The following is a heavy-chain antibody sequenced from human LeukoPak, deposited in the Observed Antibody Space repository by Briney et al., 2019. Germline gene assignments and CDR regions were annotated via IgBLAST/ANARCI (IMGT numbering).Heavy chain of an antibody. J-gene: IGHJ4*02. Sequence: ASVKVSCKASGYTFTSYGISWVRQAPGQGLEWMGWIGAYNGNTNYAQKLQGRVTMTTDTSTSTAYMELRSLRSDDTAVYYCARDLGYCTNGVCYTSGHWGQGTLVTVSS. V-gene: IGHV1-18*01. CDR1: GYTFTSYG. D-gene: IGHD2-8*01. CDR2: IGAYNGNT. CDR3: ARDLGYCTNGVCYTSGH.